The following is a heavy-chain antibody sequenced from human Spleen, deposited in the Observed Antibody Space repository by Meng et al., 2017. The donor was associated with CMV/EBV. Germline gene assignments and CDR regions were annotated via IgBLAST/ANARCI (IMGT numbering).Heavy chain of an antibody. Sequence: TVSGGSISSSSYYWGWLRQPPGKGLEWVGNIHYIGTTYYNPSLKSRVTISVDTSKNQFSLKLSSVTAADTAVYYCARRGYNDWYFDLWGRGTLVTVSS. CDR2: IHYIGTT. J-gene: IGHJ2*01. D-gene: IGHD5-24*01. CDR1: GGSISSSSYY. V-gene: IGHV4-39*01. CDR3: ARRGYNDWYFDL.